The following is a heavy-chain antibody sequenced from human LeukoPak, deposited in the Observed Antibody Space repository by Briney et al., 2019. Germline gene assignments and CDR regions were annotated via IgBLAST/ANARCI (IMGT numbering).Heavy chain of an antibody. CDR2: ISSSSNYI. CDR1: GFTFSSYS. Sequence: GGSLRLSCAASGFTFSSYSMNWVRQAPGKGLEWVSSISSSSNYIYYADSVKGRFTISRDNAKNSLYLQMNSLRAEDTAVYYCARDVWSGYYDDAFDIWGQGTMVTVSS. CDR3: ARDVWSGYYDDAFDI. D-gene: IGHD3-3*01. J-gene: IGHJ3*02. V-gene: IGHV3-21*01.